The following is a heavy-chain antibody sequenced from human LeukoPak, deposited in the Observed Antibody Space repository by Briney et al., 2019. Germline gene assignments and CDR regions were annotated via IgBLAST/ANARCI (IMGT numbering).Heavy chain of an antibody. D-gene: IGHD3-10*01. J-gene: IGHJ4*02. CDR3: AKGPSLYYFDY. Sequence: GGSLRLSCAASGFTFSSYAMSWVRQAPGKGLEWVSAISGSGGSTYYADSVKGRSTISRDNSQNTLYLQMNSLRAEDTAVYYCAKGPSLYYFDYWGQGTLVTVSS. V-gene: IGHV3-23*01. CDR2: ISGSGGST. CDR1: GFTFSSYA.